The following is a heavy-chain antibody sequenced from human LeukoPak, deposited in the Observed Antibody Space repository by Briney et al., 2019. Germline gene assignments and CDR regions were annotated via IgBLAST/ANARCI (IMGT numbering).Heavy chain of an antibody. J-gene: IGHJ4*02. CDR2: ITGSGGTT. Sequence: HPGQSLRLSCAASGFTFSSYAMSWVRQAPGKGLEWVSGITGSGGTTHHADSVKGRFTISRDNSKNTLFLQMNSLRAEDTAVYYCAKDSRFLECRGQGTLVTVSS. D-gene: IGHD3-3*01. CDR3: AKDSRFLEC. CDR1: GFTFSSYA. V-gene: IGHV3-23*01.